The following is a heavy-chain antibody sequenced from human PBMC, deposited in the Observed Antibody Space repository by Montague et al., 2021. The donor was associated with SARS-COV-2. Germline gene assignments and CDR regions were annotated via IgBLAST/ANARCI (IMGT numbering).Heavy chain of an antibody. CDR1: GFHFIHYY. CDR3: ARVGVGTMVRGVIPAYYYYGMDV. V-gene: IGHV4-4*08. D-gene: IGHD3-10*01. J-gene: IGHJ6*02. Sequence: LSCAASGFHFIHYYLSWVRQAPGKGLEWIGYIYTSGSTNYNPSLKSLVTISVDTSKNPFSLRLRSVTAADTAVYYCARVGVGTMVRGVIPAYYYYGMDVWGQGTTVTVSS. CDR2: IYTSGST.